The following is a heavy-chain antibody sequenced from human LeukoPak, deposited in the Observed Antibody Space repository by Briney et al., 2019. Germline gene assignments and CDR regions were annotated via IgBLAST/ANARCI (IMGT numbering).Heavy chain of an antibody. D-gene: IGHD2-2*01. J-gene: IGHJ6*03. CDR3: ARGIVVVPAATKYYYYMDV. CDR2: IYTSGST. Sequence: SETLSLTCTVSGGSISSYYWSWIRQSAGKGLEWIGRIYTSGSTNYNPSLKSRVTMSVDTSKNQFSLKLSSVTAADTAVYYCARGIVVVPAATKYYYYMDVWGKGTTVTVSS. CDR1: GGSISSYY. V-gene: IGHV4-4*07.